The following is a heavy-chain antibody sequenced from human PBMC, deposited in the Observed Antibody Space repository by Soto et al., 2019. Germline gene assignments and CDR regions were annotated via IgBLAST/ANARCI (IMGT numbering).Heavy chain of an antibody. V-gene: IGHV1-58*01. CDR1: GFTFTGSA. D-gene: IGHD6-13*01. J-gene: IGHJ6*02. CDR3: AAGIRVWYGSSWYYYYGMDF. Sequence: SAKVSCKASGFTFTGSAVQWARQASGQRLEWIGWIVVGSGNTNYAQKFQERVTITRVMSTSIAYMELSSLRSEDTAVYYCAAGIRVWYGSSWYYYYGMDFWGHGSRVTV. CDR2: IVVGSGNT.